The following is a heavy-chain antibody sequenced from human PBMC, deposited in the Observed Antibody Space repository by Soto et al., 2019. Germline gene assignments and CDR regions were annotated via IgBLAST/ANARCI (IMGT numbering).Heavy chain of an antibody. J-gene: IGHJ5*02. CDR1: GGSISSYY. V-gene: IGHV4-34*01. Sequence: PSETLSLTCTVSGGSISSYYWSWIRQPPGKGLEWIGEINHSGSTNYNPSLRSRVTISVDTSKNQFSLKLSSVTAADTAVYYCARVNFWSGYYSVDWFDPWGQGTLVTVSS. CDR3: ARVNFWSGYYSVDWFDP. D-gene: IGHD3-3*01. CDR2: INHSGST.